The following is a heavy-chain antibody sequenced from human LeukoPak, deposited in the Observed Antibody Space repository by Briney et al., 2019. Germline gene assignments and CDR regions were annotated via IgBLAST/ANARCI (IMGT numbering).Heavy chain of an antibody. CDR2: INPSGGST. CDR3: ARGIPAPHNTAMVLVPGLGY. Sequence: GASVKVSCKASGYTFTSYYMHWVRQAPGQGLEWMGIINPSGGSTSYAQKFQGRVTMTRDTSTSTVYMELSSLRSEDTAVYYCARGIPAPHNTAMVLVPGLGYWGQGTLVTVSS. V-gene: IGHV1-46*01. CDR1: GYTFTSYY. D-gene: IGHD5-18*01. J-gene: IGHJ4*02.